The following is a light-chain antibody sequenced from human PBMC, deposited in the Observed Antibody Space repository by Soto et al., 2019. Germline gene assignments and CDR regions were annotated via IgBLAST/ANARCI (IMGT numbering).Light chain of an antibody. J-gene: IGKJ1*01. Sequence: DIQMTQSPSSLSASVGDRVTITCRESQNIREYLNWYHQKPGSAPKLLISAASTLQSGVPLRFSGSGSGSVFTLTIYNLQPEDVGSYICQESYNTPWTFGRGTKLEI. CDR3: QESYNTPWT. V-gene: IGKV1-39*01. CDR2: AAS. CDR1: QNIREY.